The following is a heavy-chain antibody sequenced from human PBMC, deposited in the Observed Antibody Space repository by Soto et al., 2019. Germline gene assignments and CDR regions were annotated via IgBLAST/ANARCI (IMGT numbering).Heavy chain of an antibody. J-gene: IGHJ4*02. CDR1: GYTFTSYY. V-gene: IGHV1-46*01. CDR2: INPSGGST. CDR3: ARGVREEYSSSSFDY. Sequence: QVQLVQSGAEVKKPGASVKVSCKASGYTFTSYYMHWVRQAPGQGLEWMGIINPSGGSTSYAQKFQGRVTMTRDTSTSTVYMELSSLRSEDTAVYYCARGVREEYSSSSFDYWGQGTLVTVSS. D-gene: IGHD6-6*01.